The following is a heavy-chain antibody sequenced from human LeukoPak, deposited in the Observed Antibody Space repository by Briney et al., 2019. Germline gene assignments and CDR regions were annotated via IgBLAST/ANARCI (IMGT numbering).Heavy chain of an antibody. V-gene: IGHV1-69*04. CDR1: GYTFTSYG. CDR2: IIPILGIA. J-gene: IGHJ3*02. CDR3: ARSQLSAFDI. Sequence: GASVKVSCKASGYTFTSYGISWVRQAPGQGLEWMGRIIPILGIANYAQKFQGRVTITADKSTSTAYMELSSLRSEDTAVYYCARSQLSAFDIWGQGTMVTVSS.